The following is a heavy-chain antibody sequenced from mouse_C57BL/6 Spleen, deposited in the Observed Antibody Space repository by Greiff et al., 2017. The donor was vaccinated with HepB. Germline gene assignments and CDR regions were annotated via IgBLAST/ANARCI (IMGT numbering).Heavy chain of an antibody. D-gene: IGHD2-1*01. CDR3: ARSYYYGNYPGY. J-gene: IGHJ2*01. Sequence: QVQLKESGPELVKPGASVKISCKASGYSFTSYYIHWVKQRPGQGLEWIGWIYPGSGNTKYNEKFKGKATLTADTSSSTAYMQLSSLTSEDSAVYYCARSYYYGNYPGYWGQGTTLTVSS. CDR2: IYPGSGNT. CDR1: GYSFTSYY. V-gene: IGHV1-66*01.